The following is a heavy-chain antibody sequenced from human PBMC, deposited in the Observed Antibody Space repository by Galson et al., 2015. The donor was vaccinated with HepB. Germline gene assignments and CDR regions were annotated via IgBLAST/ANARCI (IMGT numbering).Heavy chain of an antibody. CDR1: DFTFSDSA. Sequence: SLRLSCAASDFTFSDSAMHWVRQASGKGLEWVGRIRSKANSYATAYAASVTGRFTVSRDDSKNTAYLQMNSLKTEDTAIYYCTRTYSGSYQMFDYWGQGTLVTVSS. CDR3: TRTYSGSYQMFDY. J-gene: IGHJ4*02. CDR2: IRSKANSYAT. D-gene: IGHD1-26*01. V-gene: IGHV3-73*01.